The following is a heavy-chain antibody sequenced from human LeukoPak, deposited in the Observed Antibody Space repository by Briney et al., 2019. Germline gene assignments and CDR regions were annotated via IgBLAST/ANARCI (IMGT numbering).Heavy chain of an antibody. CDR2: MNPNSGNT. J-gene: IGHJ6*02. CDR1: GYTFTSYD. D-gene: IGHD6-6*01. CDR3: ARVYFDEYSSSVNYYYGMDV. V-gene: IGHV1-8*01. Sequence: GASVKVSCKASGYTFTSYDINWVRPATGQGLEWMGWMNPNSGNTGYAQKFQGRVTMTRNTSISTAYMELSSLRSEDTAVYYCARVYFDEYSSSVNYYYGMDVWGQGTTVTVSS.